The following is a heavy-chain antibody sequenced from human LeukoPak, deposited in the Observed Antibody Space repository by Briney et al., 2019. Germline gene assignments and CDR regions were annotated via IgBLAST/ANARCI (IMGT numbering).Heavy chain of an antibody. J-gene: IGHJ1*01. V-gene: IGHV4-30-2*01. Sequence: APETLSLTCAVSGGSISSGGYSWSWIRQPPGKGLEWIGYIYHSGSTYYNPSLKSRVTISVDRSKSQFSLKLSSVTAADTAVYYCARGGYDSSGYYYQEYFQHWGQGTLVTVSS. CDR3: ARGGYDSSGYYYQEYFQH. D-gene: IGHD3-22*01. CDR2: IYHSGST. CDR1: GGSISSGGYS.